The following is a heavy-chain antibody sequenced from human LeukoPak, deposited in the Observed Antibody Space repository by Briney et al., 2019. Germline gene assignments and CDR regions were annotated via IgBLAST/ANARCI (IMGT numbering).Heavy chain of an antibody. V-gene: IGHV5-51*01. Sequence: GESLKISCKGSGYSFTNYWIGWVRQMPGKGLEWMGIIYPGDSDTRYSPSFRGQVTISADKSISTAYLQWSSLRASDTAIYYCARHGQYYYYGMDVWGQGTTVTVSS. CDR3: ARHGQYYYYGMDV. CDR2: IYPGDSDT. J-gene: IGHJ6*02. CDR1: GYSFTNYW.